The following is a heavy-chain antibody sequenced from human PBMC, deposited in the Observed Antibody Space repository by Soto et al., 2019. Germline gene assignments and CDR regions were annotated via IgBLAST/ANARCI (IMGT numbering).Heavy chain of an antibody. CDR1: GFTFSSYA. CDR2: ISHDGSNK. CDR3: ARSYYDFWSGYYRTYNWFDP. V-gene: IGHV3-30-3*01. J-gene: IGHJ5*02. D-gene: IGHD3-3*01. Sequence: GGSLRLSCAASGFTFSSYAMHWVRQAPGKGLEWVAVISHDGSNKYYADSVKGRFTISRDNSKNTLYLQMNSLRAEDTAVYYCARSYYDFWSGYYRTYNWFDPWGQGTLVTVSS.